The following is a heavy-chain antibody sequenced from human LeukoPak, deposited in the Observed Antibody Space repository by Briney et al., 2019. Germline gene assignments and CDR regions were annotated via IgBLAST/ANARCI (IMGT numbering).Heavy chain of an antibody. CDR2: ISRSSSYI. D-gene: IGHD3-10*01. V-gene: IGHV3-21*01. J-gene: IGHJ2*01. CDR1: GFTLNNYG. CDR3: ARTYASGSRRYWYIDL. Sequence: AGGSLRLSCAASGFTLNNYGITWVRQAPGKGPEWVSFISRSSSYIFYADSVKGRFTTSRDNAKNSLYLQMNSLRAEDTAVYYCARTYASGSRRYWYIDLWGRGTLVTV.